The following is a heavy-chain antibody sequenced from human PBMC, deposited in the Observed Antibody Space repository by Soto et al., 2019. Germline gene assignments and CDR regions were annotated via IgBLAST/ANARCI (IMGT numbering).Heavy chain of an antibody. CDR1: GYTVTIYT. CDR3: ASDSSCTAGSFYSYGSGPGAFDC. J-gene: IGHJ3*01. CDR2: INAGNGNT. V-gene: IGHV1-3*01. Sequence: VPCNPSGYTVTIYTMYRVRQSPGQRLEWMGWINAGNGNTKYSQKFQGRVTITRDTSASTAYMGLSSLRCEDTAVSYCASDSSCTAGSFYSYGSGPGAFDCWRQGKMGTVSS. D-gene: IGHD3-10*01.